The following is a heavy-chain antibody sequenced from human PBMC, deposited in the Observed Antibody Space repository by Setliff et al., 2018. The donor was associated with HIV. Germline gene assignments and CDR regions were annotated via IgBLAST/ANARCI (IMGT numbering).Heavy chain of an antibody. J-gene: IGHJ3*02. CDR1: GFNFKTYG. V-gene: IGHV3-48*04. D-gene: IGHD2-15*01. Sequence: GGSLRLSCAASGFNFKTYGMTWVRQAPGKGLDWVAHIGSSNHGIHYTASVQGRFTVSRDNANNLLFLQMGSLSADDTAVYYCARGGFNHAFDIWGQGTMVTVSS. CDR2: IGSSNHGI. CDR3: ARGGFNHAFDI.